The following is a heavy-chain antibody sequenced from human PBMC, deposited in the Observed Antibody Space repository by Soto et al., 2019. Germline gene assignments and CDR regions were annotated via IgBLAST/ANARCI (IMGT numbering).Heavy chain of an antibody. Sequence: ASVKVSCKASGYTFTGYFMHWVRQAPGQGLEWMGWINSNSGATKYAQKFQGRVTLSRDTSISTAYMELSGLRDEDRAVYYCARYYYDSSGYDGMDVWGQGTTVTVSS. CDR2: INSNSGAT. V-gene: IGHV1-2*02. D-gene: IGHD3-22*01. J-gene: IGHJ6*02. CDR3: ARYYYDSSGYDGMDV. CDR1: GYTFTGYF.